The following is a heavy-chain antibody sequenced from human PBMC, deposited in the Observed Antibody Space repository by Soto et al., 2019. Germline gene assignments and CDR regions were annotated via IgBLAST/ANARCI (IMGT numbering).Heavy chain of an antibody. CDR3: LIRVSGNNDY. J-gene: IGHJ4*02. CDR1: GLTFSSYD. CDR2: ISSNGGTT. D-gene: IGHD3-10*01. V-gene: IGHV3-64*01. Sequence: EVQLAASGGGMVQPGGSLRLSCVASGLTFSSYDMHWVRQAPGKGLEYVSSISSNGGTTYYGNSVKGRFTISRDNSKITLYLQMGSLRAEDMAVYYCLIRVSGNNDYWGQGTLFTVSS.